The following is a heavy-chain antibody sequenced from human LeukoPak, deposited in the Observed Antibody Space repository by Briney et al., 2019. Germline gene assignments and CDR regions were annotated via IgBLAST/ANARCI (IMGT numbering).Heavy chain of an antibody. CDR3: VRGSTEAD. J-gene: IGHJ4*01. Sequence: GGSLRLSCAASGFKFGDYGMSWVRQAPGKGLEWVSGVSSKGDVTNYADSAKGRFTISRDNAKNSLYLQMHSLRAEDTALYFCVRGSTEADWGQGTLVTVSS. D-gene: IGHD1-14*01. V-gene: IGHV3-20*04. CDR1: GFKFGDYG. CDR2: VSSKGDVT.